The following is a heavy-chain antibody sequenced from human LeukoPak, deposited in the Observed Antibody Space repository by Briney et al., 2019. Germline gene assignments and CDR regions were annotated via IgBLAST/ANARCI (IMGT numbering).Heavy chain of an antibody. D-gene: IGHD3-22*01. CDR3: AKVSWYYYDSSGYDFDY. V-gene: IGHV3-30*18. CDR2: ISYDGSNK. J-gene: IGHJ4*02. Sequence: GGVLILCCAAACFFFSCYCIHLSRPAPGKGVGWGGVISYDGSNKYYADSVKGRFTISRDNSKNTLYLQMNSLRAEDTAVYYCAKVSWYYYDSSGYDFDYWGQGTLVTVSS. CDR1: CFFFSCYC.